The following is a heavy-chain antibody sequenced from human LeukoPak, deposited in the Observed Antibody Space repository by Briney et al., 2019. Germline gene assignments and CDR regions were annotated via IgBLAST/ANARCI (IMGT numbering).Heavy chain of an antibody. CDR2: INAGNGNT. CDR1: GYTFTSYA. Sequence: ASVKVSCKASGYTFTSYAMHWVRQAPGQRLEWMGWINAGNGNTKYSQKFQGRVTITRDTSASTAYMELSSLRSEDTAVYYCARELYYYDSSGYYYFDYWGQGTLVTVSS. V-gene: IGHV1-3*01. D-gene: IGHD3-22*01. CDR3: ARELYYYDSSGYYYFDY. J-gene: IGHJ4*02.